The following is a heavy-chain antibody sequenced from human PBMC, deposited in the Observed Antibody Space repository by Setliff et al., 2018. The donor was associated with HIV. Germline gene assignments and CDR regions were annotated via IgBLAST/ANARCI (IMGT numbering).Heavy chain of an antibody. Sequence: GGSLRLSCAPSGFTFGSYAMSWVRQAPGKGLEWVSVISGSGDSTFYADSLKGRFTISRDNSKNTRYLQMNSLRAEDTAVYYCAKTLPTLYPPHDYYFAMDVWGQGTTVTVSS. CDR3: AKTLPTLYPPHDYYFAMDV. CDR2: ISGSGDST. J-gene: IGHJ6*02. CDR1: GFTFGSYA. V-gene: IGHV3-23*01. D-gene: IGHD2-15*01.